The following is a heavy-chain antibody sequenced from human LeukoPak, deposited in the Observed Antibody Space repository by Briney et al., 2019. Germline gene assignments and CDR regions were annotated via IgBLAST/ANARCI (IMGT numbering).Heavy chain of an antibody. CDR1: GGSISSGGYY. Sequence: PSQTLSLTCTVSGGSISSGGYYWSWIRQHPGKGLEWFGYIYYSGSTYYNPSLKSRVTISVDTSKNQFSLKLSSVTAADTAVYYCARGYYGGTVYDIWGQGTMVTVSS. CDR3: ARGYYGGTVYDI. J-gene: IGHJ3*02. CDR2: IYYSGST. D-gene: IGHD4-23*01. V-gene: IGHV4-31*03.